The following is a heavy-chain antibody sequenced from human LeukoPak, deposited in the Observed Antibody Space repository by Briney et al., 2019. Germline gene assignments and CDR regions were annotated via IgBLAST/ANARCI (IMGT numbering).Heavy chain of an antibody. D-gene: IGHD2-15*01. CDR1: EYTFTGYY. J-gene: IGHJ3*02. CDR2: INLNSGGT. Sequence: ASVKVSCKASEYTFTGYYMHWVRQAPGQGLEWMGWINLNSGGTNYAQKFQGRVTMTRDTSISTAYMELNRLRSDDPAVYYCARAPTLAQSRAFDIWGQGTTVTVSS. V-gene: IGHV1-2*02. CDR3: ARAPTLAQSRAFDI.